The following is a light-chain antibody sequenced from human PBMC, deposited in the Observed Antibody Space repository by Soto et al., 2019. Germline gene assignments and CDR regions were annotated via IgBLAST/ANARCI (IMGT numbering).Light chain of an antibody. CDR3: QQYGSSLT. Sequence: EIVMTQSPATLSVSPGERVTLSCRASQSVSNNLVWYQQKPGQAPRLLMYGSSIRATGIPARFSGSGSGTEFTLTISRLEPEDFAVYYCQQYGSSLTFGGGTKVDIK. CDR1: QSVSNN. CDR2: GSS. V-gene: IGKV3-15*01. J-gene: IGKJ4*01.